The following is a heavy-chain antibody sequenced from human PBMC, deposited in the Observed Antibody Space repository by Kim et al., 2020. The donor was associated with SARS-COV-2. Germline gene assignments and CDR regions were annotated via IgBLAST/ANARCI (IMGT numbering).Heavy chain of an antibody. CDR1: GFTFSDYW. CDR3: LRDAGGGKLKDS. V-gene: IGHV3-74*01. Sequence: GGSLRLSCAASGFTFSDYWMHWVRQAPGKGLEWVAHINRDGSSTNYADSVQGRFTISRDNAKNTVFLQMTSRRPTDPVVYYGLRDAGGGKLKDSWAQGT. D-gene: IGHD3-16*01. J-gene: IGHJ5*01. CDR2: INRDGSST.